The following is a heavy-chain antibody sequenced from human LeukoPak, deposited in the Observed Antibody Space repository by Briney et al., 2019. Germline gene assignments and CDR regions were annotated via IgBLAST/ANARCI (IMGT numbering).Heavy chain of an antibody. J-gene: IGHJ4*02. V-gene: IGHV3-23*01. Sequence: QPGGSLRLSCAASGFTFSSYAMSWVRQAPGKGLEWVSAISGSGGRTYYADSVKGRFTISRDNSKNTLYLQMNSLRAEDTAVYYCAKGPRGAVAGNLDYWGQGTLVTVSS. D-gene: IGHD6-19*01. CDR2: ISGSGGRT. CDR1: GFTFSSYA. CDR3: AKGPRGAVAGNLDY.